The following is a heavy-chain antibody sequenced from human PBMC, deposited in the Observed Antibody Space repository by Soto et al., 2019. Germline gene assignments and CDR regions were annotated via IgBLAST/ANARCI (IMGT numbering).Heavy chain of an antibody. Sequence: QAPGXGXEWVAVISYDGSNKYYADSVKGRFTISRDNSKNTLYLQMNSLRAEDTAVYYCARGAYGDYVAPFDYWGQGTLVTVSS. CDR3: ARGAYGDYVAPFDY. V-gene: IGHV3-30-3*01. CDR2: ISYDGSNK. D-gene: IGHD4-17*01. J-gene: IGHJ4*02.